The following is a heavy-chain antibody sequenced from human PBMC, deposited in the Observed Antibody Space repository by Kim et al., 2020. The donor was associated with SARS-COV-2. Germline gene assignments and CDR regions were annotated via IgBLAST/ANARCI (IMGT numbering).Heavy chain of an antibody. CDR3: ARQAGYSNGVTRDY. D-gene: IGHD5-18*01. CDR2: IDPSDSYP. Sequence: GESLKISCQGSGYIFTDYWISWVRQMPGKGLEWMGKIDPSDSYPIYSPSFQGRVTISADKSISSVYLQWSSLKASDNAIYYCARQAGYSNGVTRDYWGQGTLVTVSS. J-gene: IGHJ4*02. CDR1: GYIFTDYW. V-gene: IGHV5-10-1*01.